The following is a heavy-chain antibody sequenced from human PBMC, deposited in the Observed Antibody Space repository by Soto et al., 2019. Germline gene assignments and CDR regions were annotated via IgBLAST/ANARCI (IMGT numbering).Heavy chain of an antibody. V-gene: IGHV3-33*01. CDR3: ARDSQYSSGWYEDYYGMDV. CDR1: GFTFSSYG. Sequence: QVQLVESGGGVVQPGRSLRLSCAASGFTFSSYGMHWVRQAPGKGLEWVAVIWYDGSNKYYADSVKGRFTISRDNSKNTLYLQMNSLRAEDTAVYYCARDSQYSSGWYEDYYGMDVWGQGTTVTVFS. CDR2: IWYDGSNK. J-gene: IGHJ6*02. D-gene: IGHD6-19*01.